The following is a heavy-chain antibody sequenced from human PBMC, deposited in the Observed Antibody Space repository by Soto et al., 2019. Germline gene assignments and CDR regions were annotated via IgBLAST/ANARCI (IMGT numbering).Heavy chain of an antibody. D-gene: IGHD3-3*01. V-gene: IGHV3-30-3*01. Sequence: PGGSLRLSCAASGFTFSSYAMHWVRQAPGKGLEWVAVISYDGSNKYYADSVKGRFTISRDNSKNTLYLQMNSLRAEDTAVYYCASGKSYDFWSGSPNWFDPWGQGTLVTVSS. CDR2: ISYDGSNK. CDR3: ASGKSYDFWSGSPNWFDP. CDR1: GFTFSSYA. J-gene: IGHJ5*02.